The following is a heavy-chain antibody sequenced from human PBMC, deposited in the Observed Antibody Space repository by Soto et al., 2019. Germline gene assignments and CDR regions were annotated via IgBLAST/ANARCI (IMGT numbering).Heavy chain of an antibody. CDR1: GFTFSSYG. J-gene: IGHJ4*02. CDR2: IWYDGSNK. V-gene: IGHV3-33*01. CDR3: ARDLSDYYDSSGYSVGY. D-gene: IGHD3-22*01. Sequence: PGGSLRLSCAASGFTFSSYGMHWVRQAPGKGLEWVAVIWYDGSNKYYADSVKGRFTISRDNSKNTLYLQMNSLRAEDTAVYYCARDLSDYYDSSGYSVGYWGQGTLVTVSS.